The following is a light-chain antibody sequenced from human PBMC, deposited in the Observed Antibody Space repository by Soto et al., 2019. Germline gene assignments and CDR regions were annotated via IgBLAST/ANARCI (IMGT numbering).Light chain of an antibody. J-gene: IGKJ5*01. CDR1: QSVSSNF. CDR3: QQYGSSPIT. CDR2: AAS. V-gene: IGKV3-20*01. Sequence: EIVLTQSPGTLSLSPGERATLSCRASQSVSSNFLAWYQQKPGQAPRLLIYAASSRATGIPGRFSGSGSGTGFTLTISRLEPADFAVYYCQQYGSSPITFGQGTRLEIK.